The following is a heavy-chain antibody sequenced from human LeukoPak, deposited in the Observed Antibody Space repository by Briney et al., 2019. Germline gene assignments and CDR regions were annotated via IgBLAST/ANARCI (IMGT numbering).Heavy chain of an antibody. D-gene: IGHD5-18*01. J-gene: IGHJ3*02. V-gene: IGHV4-61*01. CDR2: IYYSGST. CDR3: ARGYSYGYGAFDI. CDR1: GGSISSSSYY. Sequence: SETLSLTCTVYGGSISSSSYYWSWIRQPPGKGLEWIGYIYYSGSTNYNPSLKSRVTISVDTSKNQFSLKLSSVTAADTAVYYCARGYSYGYGAFDIWGQGTMVTVSS.